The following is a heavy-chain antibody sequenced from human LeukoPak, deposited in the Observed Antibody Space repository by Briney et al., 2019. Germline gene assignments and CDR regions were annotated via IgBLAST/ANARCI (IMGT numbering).Heavy chain of an antibody. V-gene: IGHV1-2*02. D-gene: IGHD3-10*01. CDR3: ARGGFGSGSYYYYYYMDV. CDR2: INPNSGGT. J-gene: IGHJ6*03. Sequence: ASVKVSCKASGYTFTGYYMHWVRQAPGQGLEWMGWINPNSGGTNYAQKFQGRVTMTRDTSISTAYMELSRLRSEDTAVYYCARGGFGSGSYYYYYYMDVWGKGTTVTISS. CDR1: GYTFTGYY.